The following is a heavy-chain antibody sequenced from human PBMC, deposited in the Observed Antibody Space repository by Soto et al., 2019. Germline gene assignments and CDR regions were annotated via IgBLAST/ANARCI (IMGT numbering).Heavy chain of an antibody. D-gene: IGHD6-13*01. J-gene: IGHJ4*02. CDR1: GYPFTSYG. V-gene: IGHV1-18*04. CDR2: IRPYNGNT. Sequence: QVQLVQSGAEVKKPGASVKVSCTASGYPFTSYGISWVRQAPGQGVEWMGWIRPYNGNTNSAQNLQGRVTMTTDTSTSTAYMELRSLRSDDTAVYYCARKGVTRSWYGGGHDHWGQGTLVTVSS. CDR3: ARKGVTRSWYGGGHDH.